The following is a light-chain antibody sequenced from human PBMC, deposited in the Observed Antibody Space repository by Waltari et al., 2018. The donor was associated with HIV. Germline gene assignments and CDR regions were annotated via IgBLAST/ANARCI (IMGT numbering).Light chain of an antibody. V-gene: IGKV4-1*01. CDR2: WAS. CDR1: QSVLYSSNNKNY. CDR3: QQYYTTPRT. J-gene: IGKJ1*01. Sequence: DIVMTQSPDSLAVPLGERATINCKSSQSVLYSSNNKNYLAWYQQKPGQPPKLLIYWASIRESGVPDRFSGSGSGTDFTLTISSLQAEDVAVYYCQQYYTTPRTFGQGTKVEIK.